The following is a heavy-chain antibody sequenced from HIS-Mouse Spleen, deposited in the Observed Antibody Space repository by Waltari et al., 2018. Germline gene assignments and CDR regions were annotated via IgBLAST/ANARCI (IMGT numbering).Heavy chain of an antibody. J-gene: IGHJ1*01. CDR1: GYTLTELS. V-gene: IGHV1-24*01. CDR3: ATEIYSNYAEYFQH. D-gene: IGHD4-4*01. Sequence: QVQLVQSGAEVKKPGASVKVSCKVSGYTLTELSMHWVRQAPGKGLEWMGSCAPEDGETIYAQTFQGRVTMTEDTSTATAYMELSSLRSEDTAVYYCATEIYSNYAEYFQHWGQGTLVTVSS. CDR2: CAPEDGET.